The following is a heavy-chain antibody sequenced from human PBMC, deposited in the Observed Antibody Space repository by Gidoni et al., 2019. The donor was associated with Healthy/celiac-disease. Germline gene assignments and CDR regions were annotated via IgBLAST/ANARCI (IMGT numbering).Heavy chain of an antibody. J-gene: IGHJ6*03. CDR2: FDPEDGET. CDR3: ATGDLSSPMDYYYYYMDV. Sequence: QVQLVQSGAEVKKPGASVKVSCKVSGYPLPELSMHWVRQAPGKGLEWMGGFDPEDGETIYAQKFQGRVTMTEDTSTDTAYMELSSLRSEDTAVYYCATGDLSSPMDYYYYYMDVWGKGTTVTVSS. V-gene: IGHV1-24*01. CDR1: GYPLPELS. D-gene: IGHD2-21*01.